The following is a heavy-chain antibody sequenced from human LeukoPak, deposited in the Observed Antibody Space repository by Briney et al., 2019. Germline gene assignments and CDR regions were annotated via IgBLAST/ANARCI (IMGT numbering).Heavy chain of an antibody. Sequence: PSETLSLTCSVSGASVSSYYWTCIRQPAGKGLEWIGRIYPSGTTHYNPSLKSRVTMSVDTSKNQFSLKLTSVTAADTAVYYCADGFGDWGQGTLVTVSS. CDR1: GASVSSYY. J-gene: IGHJ4*02. CDR3: ADGFGD. V-gene: IGHV4-4*07. CDR2: IYPSGTT. D-gene: IGHD5-24*01.